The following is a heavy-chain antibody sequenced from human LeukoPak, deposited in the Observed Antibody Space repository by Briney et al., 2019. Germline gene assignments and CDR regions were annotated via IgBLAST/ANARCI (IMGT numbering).Heavy chain of an antibody. Sequence: PSETLSLTCTVTGGSISSYYWSWIRQPPGKGLEWIGYIYYTGSTNYSPSLKSRVTISVDTSKNQFSLKLSSVTAADTAVYYCARQQLSQLYYFDNWGQGTLVTVSS. J-gene: IGHJ4*02. CDR1: GGSISSYY. D-gene: IGHD6-13*01. V-gene: IGHV4-59*01. CDR3: ARQQLSQLYYFDN. CDR2: IYYTGST.